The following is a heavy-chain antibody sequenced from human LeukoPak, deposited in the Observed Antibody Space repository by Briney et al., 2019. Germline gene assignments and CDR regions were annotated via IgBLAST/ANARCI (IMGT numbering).Heavy chain of an antibody. CDR1: GFTFSSYA. CDR3: ARDSAPSGSYFDY. CDR2: ISYDGSNK. J-gene: IGHJ4*02. D-gene: IGHD1-26*01. Sequence: GGSLRLSCAASGFTFSSYAMHWVRQAPGKGLEWVAVISYDGSNKYYADSVKGRFTISRDNSKNTLYLQMNSLRAEDTAVYYCARDSAPSGSYFDYWGQGTVVTVSS. V-gene: IGHV3-30*04.